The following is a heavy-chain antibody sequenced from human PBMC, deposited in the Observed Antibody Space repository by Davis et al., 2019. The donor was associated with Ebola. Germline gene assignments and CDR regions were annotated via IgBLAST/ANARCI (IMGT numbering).Heavy chain of an antibody. CDR3: ARLNINFDY. J-gene: IGHJ4*02. D-gene: IGHD1-14*01. CDR2: ISHSGSIT. V-gene: IGHV4-34*01. CDR1: GESLSGYF. Sequence: MPSETLSLTCAVYGESLSGYFWSWIRQSPGKGPEWIGTISHSGSITYYNPSLKSRVTMSVDTSNNHVSLKLSSVTAADTAVYYCARLNINFDYWGQGTLVTVSS.